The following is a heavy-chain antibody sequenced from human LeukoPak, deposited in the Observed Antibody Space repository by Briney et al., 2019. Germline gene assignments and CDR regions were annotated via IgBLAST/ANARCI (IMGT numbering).Heavy chain of an antibody. CDR2: INHSGST. Sequence: LVKPTQTLTLTCTFSGFSLSTSGMGVGWIRQPPGKGLEWIGEINHSGSTNYNPSLKSRVTISVDTSKNQFSLKLSSVTAADTAVYYCARGSALGLFWSGYYRAFDIWGQGTMATVSS. J-gene: IGHJ3*02. D-gene: IGHD3-3*01. CDR3: ARGSALGLFWSGYYRAFDI. V-gene: IGHV4-39*07. CDR1: GFSLSTSGMG.